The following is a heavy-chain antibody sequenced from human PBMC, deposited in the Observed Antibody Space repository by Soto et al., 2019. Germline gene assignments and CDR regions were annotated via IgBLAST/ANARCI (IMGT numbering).Heavy chain of an antibody. CDR1: GYSISSGYY. V-gene: IGHV4-38-2*02. J-gene: IGHJ6*02. CDR3: ARERTGDSYYYGMDV. D-gene: IGHD7-27*01. Sequence: SEALSLTCAVSGYSISSGYYWGWIRQPPGKGLEWIGSIYHSGSTYYNPSPKSRVTISVDTSKNQFSLKLSSVTAADTAVYYCARERTGDSYYYGMDVWGQGTTVTVSS. CDR2: IYHSGST.